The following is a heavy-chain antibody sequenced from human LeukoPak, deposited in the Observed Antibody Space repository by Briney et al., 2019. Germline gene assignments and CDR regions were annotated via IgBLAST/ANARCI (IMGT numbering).Heavy chain of an antibody. CDR1: GYTFTSYG. Sequence: ASVGVSCKASGYTFTSYGISWVRQAPGQGLEWMGWINPNSGGTNYAQKFQGRVTMTRDTSISTAYMELSRLRSDDTAVYYCARDAEDTAMVSHWGQGTLVTVSS. J-gene: IGHJ4*02. D-gene: IGHD5-18*01. CDR2: INPNSGGT. CDR3: ARDAEDTAMVSH. V-gene: IGHV1-2*02.